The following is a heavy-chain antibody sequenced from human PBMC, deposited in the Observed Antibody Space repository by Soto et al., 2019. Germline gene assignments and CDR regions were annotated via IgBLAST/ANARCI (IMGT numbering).Heavy chain of an antibody. V-gene: IGHV5-51*01. D-gene: IGHD2-15*01. J-gene: IGHJ4*02. CDR1: GYSFTSYW. CDR3: ARLVVVAATGYYFDY. CDR2: IYPGDSDT. Sequence: PGESLKISCKGSGYSFTSYWIGWVRQMPGTGLEWMGIIYPGDSDTRYSPSFQGQVTISADKSISTAYLQWSSLKASDTAMYYCARLVVVAATGYYFDYWGQGTLVTVSS.